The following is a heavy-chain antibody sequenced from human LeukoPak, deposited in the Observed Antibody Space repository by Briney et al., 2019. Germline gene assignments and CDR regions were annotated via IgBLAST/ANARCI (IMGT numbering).Heavy chain of an antibody. CDR2: INHSGST. CDR1: GGSFSGYY. CDR3: ARAGYCSSTSCYTDAVSYYLDY. J-gene: IGHJ4*02. D-gene: IGHD2-2*02. V-gene: IGHV4-34*01. Sequence: SETLSLTCAVYGGSFSGYYWSWIRQPPGKGLEWIGEINHSGSTNYNPSLKSRVTISVDTSKNQFSLKLSSVTAADTAVYYCARAGYCSSTSCYTDAVSYYLDYWGQGTLVTVSS.